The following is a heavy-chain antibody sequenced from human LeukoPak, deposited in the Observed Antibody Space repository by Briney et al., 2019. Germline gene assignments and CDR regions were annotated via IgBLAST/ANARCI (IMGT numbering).Heavy chain of an antibody. D-gene: IGHD4-17*01. CDR2: VYYSGIT. J-gene: IGHJ4*02. CDR3: AREGDYSNFDY. CDR1: GGSISTYY. Sequence: PSETLSLTCTVSGGSISTYYWSWIRQPPGKGLEWIGYVYYSGITNSNPSLTRRVTIEVDTSKNQFSLRLRSATAADTAVYYCAREGDYSNFDYWGQGILVTVSS. V-gene: IGHV4-59*01.